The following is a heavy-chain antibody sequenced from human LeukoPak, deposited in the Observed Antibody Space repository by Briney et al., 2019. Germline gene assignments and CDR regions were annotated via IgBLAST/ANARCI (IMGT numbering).Heavy chain of an antibody. Sequence: SETLSLTCTVSGGSISGYYWSWIRQPPGKGLEWIGEINHSGSTNYNPSLKSRVTISVDTSKNQFSLKLSSVTAADTAVYYCARGTQVDYYDSSGYCDYWGQGTLVTVSS. CDR2: INHSGST. CDR1: GGSISGYY. J-gene: IGHJ4*02. V-gene: IGHV4-34*01. CDR3: ARGTQVDYYDSSGYCDY. D-gene: IGHD3-22*01.